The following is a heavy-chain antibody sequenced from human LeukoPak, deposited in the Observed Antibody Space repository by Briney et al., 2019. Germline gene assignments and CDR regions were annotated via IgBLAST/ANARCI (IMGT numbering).Heavy chain of an antibody. CDR3: ARGGI. CDR2: INHSGST. V-gene: IGHV4-4*02. Sequence: SETLSLTCAVPGGSISSSNWWTWVRQPPGKGLEWIGEINHSGSTDYNPSLKSRVTISVDTSKNQFSLKLSSVTAADTAVYYCARGGIWGQGTLVTVSS. J-gene: IGHJ4*02. CDR1: GGSISSSNW.